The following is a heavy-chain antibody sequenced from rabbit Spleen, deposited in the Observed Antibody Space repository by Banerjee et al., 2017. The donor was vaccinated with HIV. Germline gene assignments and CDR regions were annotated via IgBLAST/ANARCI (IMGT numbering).Heavy chain of an antibody. D-gene: IGHD8-1*01. V-gene: IGHV1S40*01. CDR3: ARDTGTSFSTYGMDL. CDR1: GFSFSSNYY. J-gene: IGHJ6*01. CDR2: IATGSSGFT. Sequence: QSLEESGGGLVQPEGSRTLTCTASGFSFSSNYYMCWVRQAPGKGLEWIACIATGSSGFTYYASWAKGRFTCSKASSTTVTLQMTSLTAADTATYFCARDTGTSFSTYGMDLWGQGTLVTVS.